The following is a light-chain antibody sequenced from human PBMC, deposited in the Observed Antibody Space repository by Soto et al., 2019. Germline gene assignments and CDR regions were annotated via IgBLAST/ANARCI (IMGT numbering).Light chain of an antibody. Sequence: QSALTQPASVSGSPGQSITISCTGTSSDVGGYNYVSWYQQHPGKAPKLMIYEVSNRPSGVSKRFSGFKSGNTAPPTISGPQAEGQGDYYYRLTTSSSTRVFGGGTKLTVL. J-gene: IGLJ3*02. CDR3: RLTTSSSTRV. V-gene: IGLV2-14*01. CDR1: SSDVGGYNY. CDR2: EVS.